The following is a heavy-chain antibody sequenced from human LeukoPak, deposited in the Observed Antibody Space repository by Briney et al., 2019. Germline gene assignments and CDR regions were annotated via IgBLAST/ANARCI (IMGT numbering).Heavy chain of an antibody. CDR3: ASGRGAMIVVVTPIDY. CDR2: ISYDGSNK. D-gene: IGHD3-22*01. V-gene: IGHV3-30-3*01. Sequence: PGGSLRLSCAASGFTFSSYAMHWVRQAPGKGLEWVAVISYDGSNKYCADSVKGRFTISRDNSKNTLYLQMNSLRAEDTAVYYCASGRGAMIVVVTPIDYWGQGTLVTVSS. J-gene: IGHJ4*02. CDR1: GFTFSSYA.